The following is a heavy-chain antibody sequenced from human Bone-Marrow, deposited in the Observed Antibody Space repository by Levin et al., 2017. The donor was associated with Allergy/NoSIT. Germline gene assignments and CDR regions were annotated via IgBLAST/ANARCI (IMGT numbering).Heavy chain of an antibody. Sequence: GGSLRLSCAASGFSFSSYAMTWVRQAPGKGLEWVSAISTSGGVTYYADSVKGRFTVSRDNSNNTLYLQMNSLRSEDTAVYLFSKDVPRSGWQGFDYWGQGTLVTVSS. V-gene: IGHV3-23*01. CDR1: GFSFSSYA. J-gene: IGHJ4*02. CDR3: SKDVPRSGWQGFDY. CDR2: ISTSGGVT. D-gene: IGHD6-19*01.